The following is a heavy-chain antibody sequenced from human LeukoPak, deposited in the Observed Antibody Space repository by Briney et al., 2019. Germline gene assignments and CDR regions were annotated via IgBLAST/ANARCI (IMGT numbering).Heavy chain of an antibody. Sequence: EASVEVSCKASGYTFTGYYMHWVRQAPGQGLEWMGWINPNSGGTNYAQKFQGRVTMTRDTSISTAYMELSRLRSDDTAVYYCARVLRYFDWPRPSLNWFDPWGQGTLVTVSS. CDR2: INPNSGGT. V-gene: IGHV1-2*02. CDR1: GYTFTGYY. D-gene: IGHD3-9*01. J-gene: IGHJ5*02. CDR3: ARVLRYFDWPRPSLNWFDP.